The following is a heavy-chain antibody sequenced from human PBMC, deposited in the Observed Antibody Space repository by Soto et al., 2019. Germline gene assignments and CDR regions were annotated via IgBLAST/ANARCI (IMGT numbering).Heavy chain of an antibody. CDR2: ISYDGSNK. Sequence: QVQLVESGGGVVQPGRSLGLSCAASGFTFSSYTMHWVRQAPGKGLEWVAVISYDGSNKYYADSVKGRFTISRDNSKNTLYLQMNSLRAEDTAVYYCVRVSISYDSSGYDYFQHWGQGTLVTVSS. CDR1: GFTFSSYT. V-gene: IGHV3-30-3*01. CDR3: VRVSISYDSSGYDYFQH. D-gene: IGHD3-22*01. J-gene: IGHJ1*01.